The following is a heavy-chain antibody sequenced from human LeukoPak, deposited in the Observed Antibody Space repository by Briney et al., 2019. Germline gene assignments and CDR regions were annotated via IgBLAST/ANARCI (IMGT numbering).Heavy chain of an antibody. CDR2: IKEDGGEK. D-gene: IGHD3-22*01. Sequence: GGSLRLSCAASGFAFSRYWMSWVRQAPGKRLEWVANIKEDGGEKYYVDSVKGRFTISRDNAKNSLYLQVNSLRVEDTAVYYCARYYYDSRGENDAFDLWGQGTMVTVSS. J-gene: IGHJ3*01. CDR1: GFAFSRYW. V-gene: IGHV3-7*01. CDR3: ARYYYDSRGENDAFDL.